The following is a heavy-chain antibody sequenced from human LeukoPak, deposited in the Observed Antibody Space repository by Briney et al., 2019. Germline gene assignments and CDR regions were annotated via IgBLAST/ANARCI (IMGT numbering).Heavy chain of an antibody. Sequence: GASVKVSCKASGYTFTSYGISWVRQAPGQGLEWMAIINPSGGGTSYAQEFQGRVTMTRDTSTSTVYMELSRLRSEDTAVYYCASVLASYSSSWYGDFQHWGQGTLVSVSS. CDR2: INPSGGGT. CDR1: GYTFTSYG. CDR3: ASVLASYSSSWYGDFQH. D-gene: IGHD6-13*01. J-gene: IGHJ1*01. V-gene: IGHV1-46*01.